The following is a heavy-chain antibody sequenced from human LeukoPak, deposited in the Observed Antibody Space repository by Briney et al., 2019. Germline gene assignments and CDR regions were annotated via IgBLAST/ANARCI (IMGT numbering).Heavy chain of an antibody. D-gene: IGHD3-9*01. J-gene: IGHJ3*02. Sequence: SETLSLTCTVSGGSISSSSYYWGWIRQPPGKGLEWIGSICYSGSTYYNPSLKSRVTISVDTSKNQFSLKLSSVTAADTAVYYCARGARNVLRYFDWLLFDDAFDIWGQGTMVTVSS. V-gene: IGHV4-39*07. CDR1: GGSISSSSYY. CDR2: ICYSGST. CDR3: ARGARNVLRYFDWLLFDDAFDI.